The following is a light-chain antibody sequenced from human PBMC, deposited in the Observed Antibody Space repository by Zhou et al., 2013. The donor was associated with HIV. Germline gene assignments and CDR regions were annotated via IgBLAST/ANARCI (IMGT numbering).Light chain of an antibody. Sequence: DIVMTQSPLSLPVTPGEPASISCRSSQSLLHSKGYNYLDFYVQKPGQSPHLLIYLGSNRASGVPDRFSGSGSGTDFTLKISRVEAEDVGVYYCMQALQTPGTFGGGTKVEIK. V-gene: IGKV2-28*01. J-gene: IGKJ4*01. CDR3: MQALQTPGT. CDR2: LGS. CDR1: QSLLHSKGYNY.